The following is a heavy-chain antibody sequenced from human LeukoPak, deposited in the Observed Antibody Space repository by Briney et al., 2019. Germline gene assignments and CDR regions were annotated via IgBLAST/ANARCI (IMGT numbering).Heavy chain of an antibody. D-gene: IGHD6-19*01. Sequence: GGSLRLSCVASGFTFSYFGMNWVRQAPGEGLEWVSSISSSGTYIYSTDSVKGRFTISRDNAKNSLYLLMNSLRAEDTAVYYCAREFTSGWIDYWGLGTLVTVSS. V-gene: IGHV3-21*01. CDR2: ISSSGTYI. CDR1: GFTFSYFG. J-gene: IGHJ4*02. CDR3: AREFTSGWIDY.